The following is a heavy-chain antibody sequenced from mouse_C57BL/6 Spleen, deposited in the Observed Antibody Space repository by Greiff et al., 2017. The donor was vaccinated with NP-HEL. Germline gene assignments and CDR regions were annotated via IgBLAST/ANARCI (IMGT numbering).Heavy chain of an antibody. CDR1: GFTFSSHA. Sequence: EVKLMESGGGLVKPGGSLKLSCAVSGFTFSSHAMSWVRQTPEKRLEWVATISDGGSYTYYPDNVKGRFTISRDNAKNNLYLQMSHLESEDTAMYYCARASPYYYPDYWGQGTTLTVSS. CDR2: ISDGGSYT. D-gene: IGHD1-1*01. CDR3: ARASPYYYPDY. J-gene: IGHJ2*01. V-gene: IGHV5-4*03.